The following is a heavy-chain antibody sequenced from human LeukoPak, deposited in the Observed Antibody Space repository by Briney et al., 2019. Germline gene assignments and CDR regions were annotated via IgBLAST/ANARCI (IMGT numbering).Heavy chain of an antibody. CDR3: KSGYDPGDY. Sequence: GSLRLSCAASGFTFNRDWTAWVRQAPGKGLEWVANIKEDGSEKNYVDSVKGRFTISRDNAKNSLYLQMNSLRAEDTAVYYCKSGYDPGDYWGQGTLVTVSS. CDR2: IKEDGSEK. CDR1: GFTFNRDW. J-gene: IGHJ4*02. D-gene: IGHD5-12*01. V-gene: IGHV3-7*01.